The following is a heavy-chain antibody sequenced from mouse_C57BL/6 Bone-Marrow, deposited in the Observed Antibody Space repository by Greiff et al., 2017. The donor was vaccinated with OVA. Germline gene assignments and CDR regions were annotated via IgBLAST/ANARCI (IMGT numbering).Heavy chain of an antibody. V-gene: IGHV1-72*01. J-gene: IGHJ2*01. CDR2: IDPNSGGT. CDR1: GYTFTSYW. CDR3: ARWRWLALGGFDY. Sequence: VKLMESGAELVKPGASVKLSCKASGYTFTSYWMHWVKQRPGRGLEWIGRIDPNSGGTKYNEKFKSKATLTVDKPSSTAYMQLSSLTSEDSAVYYCARWRWLALGGFDYWGQGTTLTVSS. D-gene: IGHD2-3*01.